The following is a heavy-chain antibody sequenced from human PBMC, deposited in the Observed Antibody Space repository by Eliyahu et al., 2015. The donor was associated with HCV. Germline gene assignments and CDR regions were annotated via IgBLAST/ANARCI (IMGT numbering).Heavy chain of an antibody. D-gene: IGHD3-22*01. J-gene: IGHJ4*02. CDR2: ISYDGTHK. Sequence: QVQLVESGGGVVQPGRSLRLSCAASGFTFSSYGMHWVRQAPGKGLEWVAAISYDGTHKYYVDSVKGRFTISRDNSKNTLYLQMNSLRAEDTAVYYCAKDLGYYDSSTNQYYFDYWGQGTLVTVSS. V-gene: IGHV3-30*18. CDR1: GFTFSSYG. CDR3: AKDLGYYDSSTNQYYFDY.